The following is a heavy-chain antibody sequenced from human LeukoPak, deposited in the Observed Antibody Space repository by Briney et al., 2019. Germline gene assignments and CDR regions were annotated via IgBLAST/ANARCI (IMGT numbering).Heavy chain of an antibody. CDR2: INPKSGGT. J-gene: IGHJ4*02. Sequence: ASVKVSCKASGYTFTGYYMHWVRQAPGQGREWMGRINPKSGGTNYAQKFQGRVTMTRDTSISTAYMELSRLRSDDTAVYYCARIRCSSTSCLFDYWGQGTLVTVSS. V-gene: IGHV1-2*06. CDR3: ARIRCSSTSCLFDY. CDR1: GYTFTGYY. D-gene: IGHD2-2*01.